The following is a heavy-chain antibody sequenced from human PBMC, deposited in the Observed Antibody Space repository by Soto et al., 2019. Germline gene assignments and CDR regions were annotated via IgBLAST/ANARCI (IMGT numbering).Heavy chain of an antibody. CDR3: ARHSRDGYDPFDH. CDR1: GFTFSGSY. V-gene: IGHV3-11*06. CDR2: ISSSGSYT. D-gene: IGHD5-12*01. Sequence: QVQLVESGGDLVKPGGSLRLSCAASGFTFSGSYMSWIRQAPGKGLEWVSYISSSGSYTTYADSVQGRFTISRDNAWNSLYLEVNSLRVEDTALYYCARHSRDGYDPFDHWGQGTLVTVSS. J-gene: IGHJ4*02.